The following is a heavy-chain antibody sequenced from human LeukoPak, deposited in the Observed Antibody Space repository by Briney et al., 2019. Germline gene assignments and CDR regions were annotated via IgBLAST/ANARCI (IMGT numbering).Heavy chain of an antibody. CDR2: INHSGST. CDR3: ARTKSRVGYQLRHWYFDL. Sequence: GSLRLSCAASGFTVSSNYMSWVRQAPGKGLEWIGEINHSGSTNYNPSLKSRVTISVDTSKNQFSLKLSSVTAADTAVYYCARTKSRVGYQLRHWYFDLWGRGTLVTVSS. J-gene: IGHJ2*01. V-gene: IGHV4-34*01. CDR1: GFTVSSNY. D-gene: IGHD2-2*01.